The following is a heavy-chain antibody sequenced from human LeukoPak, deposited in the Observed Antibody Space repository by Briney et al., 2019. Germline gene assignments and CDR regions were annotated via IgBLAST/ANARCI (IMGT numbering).Heavy chain of an antibody. V-gene: IGHV3-23*01. CDR1: GFTFSSYA. Sequence: GGSLRLSCAASGFTFSSYAMSWVRQAPGKGLEWVSTISGSDSSTYYADSVRGRFTISRDNSKNTVFLQMNSLRVEDTAIYYCAKDRDVYSGSQSWGQGTLVTVSS. J-gene: IGHJ4*02. D-gene: IGHD1-26*01. CDR2: ISGSDSST. CDR3: AKDRDVYSGSQS.